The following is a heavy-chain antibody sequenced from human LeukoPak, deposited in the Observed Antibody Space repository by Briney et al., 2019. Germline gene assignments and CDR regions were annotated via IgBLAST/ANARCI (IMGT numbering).Heavy chain of an antibody. D-gene: IGHD1-26*01. CDR3: ANAPRAVGPYLVSYYYYGMDV. Sequence: GGSLRLSCAVSGLTVGVDCVSWARQAPGKGLEWVSVMYGNGETVYGDSVKGRFTISRDNSRNTLYLQMNSLRAEDTAVYYCANAPRAVGPYLVSYYYYGMDVWGQGTTVTVSS. V-gene: IGHV3-66*01. CDR1: GLTVGVDC. J-gene: IGHJ6*02. CDR2: MYGNGET.